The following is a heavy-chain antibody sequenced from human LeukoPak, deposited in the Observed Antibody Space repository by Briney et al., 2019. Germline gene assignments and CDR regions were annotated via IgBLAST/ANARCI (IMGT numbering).Heavy chain of an antibody. V-gene: IGHV4-59*01. Sequence: SETLSLTCTVSGGSISSYYWSWIRQPPGKGLEWIGYIYYSVSTNYNPSLKSRVTISVDTSKNQFSLKLSSVTAADTAVYYCTRGLDRSSWYNYWGQGTLVTVSS. CDR1: GGSISSYY. J-gene: IGHJ4*02. CDR2: IYYSVST. CDR3: TRGLDRSSWYNY. D-gene: IGHD6-13*01.